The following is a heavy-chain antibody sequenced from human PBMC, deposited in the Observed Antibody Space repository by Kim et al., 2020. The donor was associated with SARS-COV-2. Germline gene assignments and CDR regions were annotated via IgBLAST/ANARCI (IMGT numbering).Heavy chain of an antibody. V-gene: IGHV3-23*01. CDR2: ISGSGVST. CDR3: AKSAPAYYDFWSGYSYWFDP. Sequence: GGSLRLSCAASGFTFSSYAMSWVRQAPGKGLEWVSAISGSGVSTYYADSVKGRFTISRDNSKNTLYLQMNSLRAEDTAVYYCAKSAPAYYDFWSGYSYWFDPWGQGTLVTVSS. CDR1: GFTFSSYA. J-gene: IGHJ5*02. D-gene: IGHD3-3*01.